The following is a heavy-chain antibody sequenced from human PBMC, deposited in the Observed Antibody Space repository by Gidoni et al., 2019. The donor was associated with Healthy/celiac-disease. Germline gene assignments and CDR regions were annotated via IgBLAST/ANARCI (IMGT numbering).Heavy chain of an antibody. D-gene: IGHD1-26*01. CDR2: ISSSSSTR. Sequence: EVQLVESGGGLVQPGGSMRLSCAASGFTFSSYSMNWFRQGPGKGLGWVLYISSSSSTRYYADSVKGRFTISRDNAKNSLYLQMNSLRAEDTAVYYCARDKWVNPRPVPYYMDVWGKGTTVTVSS. V-gene: IGHV3-48*01. CDR1: GFTFSSYS. J-gene: IGHJ6*03. CDR3: ARDKWVNPRPVPYYMDV.